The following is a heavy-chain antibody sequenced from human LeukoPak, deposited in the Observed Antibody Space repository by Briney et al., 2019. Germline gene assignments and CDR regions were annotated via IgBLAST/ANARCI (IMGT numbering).Heavy chain of an antibody. CDR2: IYYSGAT. CDR3: ARHGAWAPFDY. J-gene: IGHJ4*02. D-gene: IGHD1-26*01. Sequence: PSETLSLTCTVSGGSMSSYYWSWIRQPPGKGLEWIAYIYYSGATNYSPSLKSRVTISVDRSKNQFSLELNSVTAADTAVYYCARHGAWAPFDYWGQGTLVTVSS. CDR1: GGSMSSYY. V-gene: IGHV4-59*08.